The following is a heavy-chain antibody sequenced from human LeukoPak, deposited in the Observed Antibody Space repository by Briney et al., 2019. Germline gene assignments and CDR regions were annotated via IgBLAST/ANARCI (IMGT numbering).Heavy chain of an antibody. CDR2: IYYSGNS. CDR3: ARLGGSCTNDVCYYYYYYGMDV. J-gene: IGHJ6*02. D-gene: IGHD2-8*01. CDR1: GGSISSSSYY. V-gene: IGHV4-39*01. Sequence: PSETLSLTCTVSGGSISSSSYYWGWIRQPPGKGLEWIGSIYYSGNSYYNPSLKSRVTISVDTSKNQFSLKLSSVTAADTAVYYCARLGGSCTNDVCYYYYYYGMDVWGQGTTVTVSS.